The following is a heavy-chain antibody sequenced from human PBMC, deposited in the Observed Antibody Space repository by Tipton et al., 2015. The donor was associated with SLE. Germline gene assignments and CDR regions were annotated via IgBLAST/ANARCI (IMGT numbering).Heavy chain of an antibody. CDR1: GFTVSSNY. D-gene: IGHD3-10*01. Sequence: LRLSCAASGFTVSSNYMSWVRQAPGKGLEWVGEINHSGSTNYNPSLKSRVTISVDTSKNQFSLKLSSVTAADTAVYYCAGAAPGVQGVNDVFDIWGQGTMVTVSS. J-gene: IGHJ3*02. V-gene: IGHV4-34*01. CDR2: INHSGST. CDR3: AGAAPGVQGVNDVFDI.